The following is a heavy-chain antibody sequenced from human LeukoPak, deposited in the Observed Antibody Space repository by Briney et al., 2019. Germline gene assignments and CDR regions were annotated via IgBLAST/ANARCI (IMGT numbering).Heavy chain of an antibody. V-gene: IGHV1-24*01. J-gene: IGHJ6*02. CDR3: ATDEAYYSGMDV. CDR2: FDPEDGET. CDR1: GYTLTELS. Sequence: GASVKVSCKVSGYTLTELSMHWVRQAPGKGLEWMGGFDPEDGETIYAQKFQGRVTMTEDTSTDTAYMELSSLRSEDTAVYYCATDEAYYSGMDVWGQGTTVTVS.